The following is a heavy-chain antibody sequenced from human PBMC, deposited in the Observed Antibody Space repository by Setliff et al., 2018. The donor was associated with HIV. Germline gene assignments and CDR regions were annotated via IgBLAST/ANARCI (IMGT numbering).Heavy chain of an antibody. CDR3: ARGGFKWSGSFADY. J-gene: IGHJ4*02. D-gene: IGHD1-26*01. CDR2: VYYSGGT. Sequence: KASETLSLTCTVSGGSVSDTSYYWGWIRQPPGKGLEWLANVYYSGGTYYNPSLNSRVTISVDTSRNQFSLKLTSVTAADTAVYYCARGGFKWSGSFADYWGQGTLVTVSS. CDR1: GGSVSDTSYY. V-gene: IGHV4-39*01.